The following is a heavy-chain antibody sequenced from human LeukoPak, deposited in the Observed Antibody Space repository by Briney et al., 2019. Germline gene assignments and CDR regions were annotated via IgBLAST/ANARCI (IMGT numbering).Heavy chain of an antibody. CDR1: GFTFSSYG. CDR3: AKDVEAVARSFYY. Sequence: GGSLRLSCAASGFTFSSYGMHWVRQAPGKGLEWVAFIRYDGSNKYYADSVKGRFTISRDNSKNTLYLQMNSLRAEDTAVYYCAKDVEAVARSFYYWGQGTLVTVSS. D-gene: IGHD6-19*01. V-gene: IGHV3-30*02. J-gene: IGHJ4*02. CDR2: IRYDGSNK.